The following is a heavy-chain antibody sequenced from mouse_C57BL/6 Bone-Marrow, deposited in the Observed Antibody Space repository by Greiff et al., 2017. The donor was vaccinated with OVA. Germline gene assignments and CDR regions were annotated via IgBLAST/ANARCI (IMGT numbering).Heavy chain of an antibody. Sequence: EVMLVESEGGLVQPGSSMKLSCTASGFTFSDYYMAWVRQVPEKGLEWVANINYDGSSTYYLDSLKSRFIISRDNAKNILYLQMSSLKSEDTATYYCARVGSVYYFDYWGQGTTLTVSS. J-gene: IGHJ2*01. CDR2: INYDGSST. D-gene: IGHD3-2*02. CDR1: GFTFSDYY. CDR3: ARVGSVYYFDY. V-gene: IGHV5-16*01.